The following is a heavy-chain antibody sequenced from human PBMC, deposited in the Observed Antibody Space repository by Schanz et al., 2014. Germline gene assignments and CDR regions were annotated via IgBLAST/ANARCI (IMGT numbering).Heavy chain of an antibody. V-gene: IGHV3-21*04. CDR2: ISSSGSYI. Sequence: EVQLVESGGGLVKPGGSLRLSCAASGFTFSSYSMNWVRQAPGKGLEWVSSISSSGSYIYYADSVKGRFTISRDNAKNSLYLQMNSLRAEDTAVYYCAREQIMAAAGLVDYWGHGTLVTGSS. D-gene: IGHD6-13*01. J-gene: IGHJ4*01. CDR1: GFTFSSYS. CDR3: AREQIMAAAGLVDY.